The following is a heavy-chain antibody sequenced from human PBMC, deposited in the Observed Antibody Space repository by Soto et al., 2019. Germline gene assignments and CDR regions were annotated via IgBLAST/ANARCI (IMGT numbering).Heavy chain of an antibody. CDR1: GFTFSSYG. V-gene: IGHV3-30*18. D-gene: IGHD3-9*01. CDR2: ISYDGSNK. Sequence: PGGSLRLSCAASGFTFSSYGMHWVRQAPGKGLEWVAVISYDGSNKYYADSVKGRFTISRDNSKNTLYLQMNSLRAEDTAVYYCAKEDIAYYDILTGLYYFDYWGQGTLVTVSS. CDR3: AKEDIAYYDILTGLYYFDY. J-gene: IGHJ4*02.